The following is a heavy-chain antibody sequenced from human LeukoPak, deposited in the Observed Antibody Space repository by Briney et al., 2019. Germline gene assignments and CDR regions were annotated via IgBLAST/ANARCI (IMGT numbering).Heavy chain of an antibody. V-gene: IGHV4-30-4*08. D-gene: IGHD3-16*01. CDR2: IYYSGST. CDR1: GDSFSGYY. Sequence: SETLSLTCGVYGDSFSGYYWSWIRQPPGMGLEWIGYIYYSGSTYYNPSLKSRVVISLDTSKNQFSLKLTSVTAADTAVYYCARESLGGHYFDYWGQGILVTVSS. J-gene: IGHJ4*02. CDR3: ARESLGGHYFDY.